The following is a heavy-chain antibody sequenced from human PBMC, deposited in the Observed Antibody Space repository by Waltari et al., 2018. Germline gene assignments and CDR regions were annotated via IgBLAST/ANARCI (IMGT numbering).Heavy chain of an antibody. CDR2: IYHSGST. V-gene: IGHV4-38-2*01. CDR1: GYSISSGYY. CDR3: ARGSRSSYWYFDL. D-gene: IGHD2-15*01. J-gene: IGHJ2*01. Sequence: QVQLQESGPGLVKPSETLSLTCAVSGYSISSGYYWGWIRQPPGKGLECIVSIYHSGSTYYNPSLKSRVTISVDTSKNQFSLKLSSVTAADTAVYYCARGSRSSYWYFDLWGRGTLVTVSS.